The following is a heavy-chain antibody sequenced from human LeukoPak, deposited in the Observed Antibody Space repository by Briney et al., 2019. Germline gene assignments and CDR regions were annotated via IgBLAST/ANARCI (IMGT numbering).Heavy chain of an antibody. CDR3: ARDRGYLDY. J-gene: IGHJ4*02. V-gene: IGHV3-48*02. Sequence: GGSLRLSCAASGFTFSDYSMNWVRQAPGKGLEWVSYISSSTTIYYADSVKGRFTISRDNAKNSLSLEMNSLRDGDTGVYYCARDRGYLDYWGQGTLVTVSS. CDR1: GFTFSDYS. CDR2: ISSSTTI. D-gene: IGHD6-13*01.